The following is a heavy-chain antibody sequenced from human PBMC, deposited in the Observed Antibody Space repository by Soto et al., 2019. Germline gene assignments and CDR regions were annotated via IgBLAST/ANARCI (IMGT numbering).Heavy chain of an antibody. Sequence: GGSLRLSCAASGFTFSSYGMHWVRQAPGKGLEWVAVIWYDGSNKYYADSVKGRFTISRDNSKNTLYLQMNSLRAEDTAVYYCAREYTGVAAAGKNYYYGMDVWGQGTTVTVSS. CDR1: GFTFSSYG. D-gene: IGHD6-13*01. CDR3: AREYTGVAAAGKNYYYGMDV. V-gene: IGHV3-33*01. J-gene: IGHJ6*02. CDR2: IWYDGSNK.